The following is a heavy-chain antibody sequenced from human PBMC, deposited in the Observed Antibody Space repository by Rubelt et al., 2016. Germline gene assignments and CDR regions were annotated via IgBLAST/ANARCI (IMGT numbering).Heavy chain of an antibody. CDR3: ARTYSYDSNSYSPDY. CDR1: GFSFSSYG. J-gene: IGHJ4*02. V-gene: IGHV3-33*01. Sequence: GGGVVQPGRSLRLSCAASGFSFSSYGMHWVRQSPGKGLEWVAVIWYDGSSKYYADSVKGRFTISRDNSKTTLYLQMNSLRAEDTALYYCARTYSYDSNSYSPDYWGQGTLVTVSS. D-gene: IGHD3-10*01. CDR2: IWYDGSSK.